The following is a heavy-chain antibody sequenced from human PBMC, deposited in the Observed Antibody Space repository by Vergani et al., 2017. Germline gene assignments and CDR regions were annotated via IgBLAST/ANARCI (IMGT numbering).Heavy chain of an antibody. CDR3: ARGSIVVVPAAIRGNWFDP. CDR1: GGSISSSSYY. CDR2: IYYSGST. Sequence: QLQLQESGPGLVKPSETLSLTCTVSGGSISSSSYYWGWIRQPPGKGLEWIGSIYYSGSTYYNPSLKSRVNISVDTSKNQFSLKLSSVTAADTAVYYCARGSIVVVPAAIRGNWFDPGGQGTLVTVSS. V-gene: IGHV4-39*01. D-gene: IGHD2-2*02. J-gene: IGHJ5*02.